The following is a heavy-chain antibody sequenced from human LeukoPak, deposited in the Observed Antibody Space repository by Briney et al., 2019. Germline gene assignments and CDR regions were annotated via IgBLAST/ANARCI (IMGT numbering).Heavy chain of an antibody. D-gene: IGHD3-3*01. J-gene: IGHJ6*02. CDR1: GFTFSSYS. CDR3: ARVSDFWSGYPGRTSYGMDV. V-gene: IGHV3-21*01. Sequence: GSLRLSCAASGFTFSSYSMNWVRQAPGKGLEWVSSISSSSSYIYYADSVKGRFTISRDNAKNSLYLQMNSLRAEDTAVYYCARVSDFWSGYPGRTSYGMDVWGQGTTVTVSS. CDR2: ISSSSSYI.